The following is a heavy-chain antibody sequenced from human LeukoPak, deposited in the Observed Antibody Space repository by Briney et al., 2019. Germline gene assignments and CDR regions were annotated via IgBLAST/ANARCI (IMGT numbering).Heavy chain of an antibody. D-gene: IGHD1-26*01. CDR3: ARGRSRVGAHNWFDP. J-gene: IGHJ5*02. Sequence: ASVKVSCKASGYPFTSYYINWERQVTGQGLECKGCINPNSSNTGYAQKFQDRVTITRNTSISTDYMELSSLRSEDTAVYYCARGRSRVGAHNWFDPWGQGTLVTVSS. V-gene: IGHV1-8*03. CDR1: GYPFTSYY. CDR2: INPNSSNT.